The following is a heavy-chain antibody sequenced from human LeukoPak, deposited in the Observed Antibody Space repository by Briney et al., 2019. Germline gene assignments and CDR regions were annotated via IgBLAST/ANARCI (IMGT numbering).Heavy chain of an antibody. J-gene: IGHJ6*03. CDR3: ATSGTYFCYYYFDI. CDR2: ISRGDETT. V-gene: IGHV3-11*01. CDR1: GFTFSDYH. D-gene: IGHD1-1*01. Sequence: PGGSLRLSRAASGFTFSDYHMSWIRQAPGKGLEWISYISRGDETTNYADSGKGRFTISRDNAKNSLFLHLTSLRADDTAVYFWATSGTYFCYYYFDIWGTGTTVTVSS.